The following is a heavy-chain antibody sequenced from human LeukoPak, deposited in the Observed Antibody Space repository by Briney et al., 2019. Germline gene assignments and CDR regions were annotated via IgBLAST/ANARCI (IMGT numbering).Heavy chain of an antibody. CDR2: IYSGGST. D-gene: IGHD4-11*01. CDR3: TRQAGSGHDYSNH. Sequence: GGSLRLSCAASGFTVSSNYMSWVRQAPGKGLEWVSVIYSGGSTYYADSVKGRFTISRDNSKNTLYLQMNSLRAEDTAVYYCTRQAGSGHDYSNHWGQGTLVTVSS. J-gene: IGHJ5*02. V-gene: IGHV3-66*04. CDR1: GFTVSSNY.